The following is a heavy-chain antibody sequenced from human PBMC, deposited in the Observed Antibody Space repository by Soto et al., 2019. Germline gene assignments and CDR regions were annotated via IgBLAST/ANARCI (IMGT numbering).Heavy chain of an antibody. J-gene: IGHJ5*02. D-gene: IGHD3-3*02. V-gene: IGHV1-2*02. CDR2: INPNSGGT. CDR3: ARDRIFGVVIWFDP. CDR1: GYTFTGYY. Sequence: GASVKVSCKASGYTFTGYYMNWVRQAPGQGLEWMGWINPNSGGTNYAQKFQGRVTMTRDTSISTAYMELSRLRSDDTAVYYCARDRIFGVVIWFDPWGQGTLVTVSS.